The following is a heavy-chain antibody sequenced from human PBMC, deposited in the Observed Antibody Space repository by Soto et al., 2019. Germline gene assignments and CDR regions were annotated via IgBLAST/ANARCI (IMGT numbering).Heavy chain of an antibody. Sequence: SQTLSLTCAISRHSVSSNSAACNWIRQYTSRGLGWLVSTYYRSKWYNDYAVSVKSRITINPDTSKNQFSLQLSSVTPEDTAVYYCARERGIAVAGMDRRGAEYFQHWGQGTLVTVSS. J-gene: IGHJ1*01. CDR2: TYYRSKWYN. D-gene: IGHD6-19*01. CDR1: RHSVSSNSAA. V-gene: IGHV6-1*01. CDR3: ARERGIAVAGMDRRGAEYFQH.